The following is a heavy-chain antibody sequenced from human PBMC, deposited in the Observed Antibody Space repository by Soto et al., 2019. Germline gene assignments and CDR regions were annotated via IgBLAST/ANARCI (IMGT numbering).Heavy chain of an antibody. J-gene: IGHJ6*02. CDR3: ARGHSTDCSNGVCSFFYNHEMDV. CDR1: GYSFTDYH. D-gene: IGHD2-8*01. Sequence: ASVQVSCKASGYSFTDYHIHWVRQAPGHGLEWLGRINPKSGGTSTAQKFQGWVTMTRDRSISTVYMELTRLRSDDTAVYFCARGHSTDCSNGVCSFFYNHEMDVWGQGTTVTVSS. V-gene: IGHV1-2*04. CDR2: INPKSGGT.